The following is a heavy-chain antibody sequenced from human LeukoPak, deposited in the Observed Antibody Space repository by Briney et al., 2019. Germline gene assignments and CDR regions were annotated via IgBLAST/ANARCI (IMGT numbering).Heavy chain of an antibody. D-gene: IGHD6-13*01. Sequence: PSETLSLTCTVSGGSISSYYWSWIRQPPGKGLEWIGYIYYSGSTNYNPSLKSRVTISVDTSKNQFSLKLSSVTAADTAVYYCANTGVSSSWSFDYWGQGTLVTVSS. J-gene: IGHJ4*02. CDR2: IYYSGST. CDR3: ANTGVSSSWSFDY. CDR1: GGSISSYY. V-gene: IGHV4-59*01.